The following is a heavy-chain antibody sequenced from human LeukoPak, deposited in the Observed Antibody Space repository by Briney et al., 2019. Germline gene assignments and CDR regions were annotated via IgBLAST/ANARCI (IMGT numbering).Heavy chain of an antibody. CDR3: ARGVAGSGSTPKY. V-gene: IGHV4-59*01. Sequence: SESLCLTCTASGGTISSNYWIWVRQPPGKGLEWICFIYYNGNTNYNPSLKSRVTISEDSSKSKSSLKLTSVTAADTAVYYCARGVAGSGSTPKYWGQGTLVTVSS. CDR1: GGTISSNY. CDR2: IYYNGNT. D-gene: IGHD1-26*01. J-gene: IGHJ4*02.